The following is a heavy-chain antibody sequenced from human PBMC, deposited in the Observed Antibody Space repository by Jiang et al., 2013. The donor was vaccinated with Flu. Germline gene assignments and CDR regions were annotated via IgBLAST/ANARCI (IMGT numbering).Heavy chain of an antibody. CDR3: ARDLSMGAVAGRGYFDY. CDR2: TYYRSKWYN. D-gene: IGHD6-19*01. Sequence: AISGDSVSSNSAAWNWIRQSPSRGLEWLGRTYYRSKWYNDYAVSVKSRITINPDTSKNQFSLQLNSVTPEDTAVYYCARDLSMGAVAGRGYFDYWGQGTLVTVSS. V-gene: IGHV6-1*01. J-gene: IGHJ4*02. CDR1: GDSVSSNSAA.